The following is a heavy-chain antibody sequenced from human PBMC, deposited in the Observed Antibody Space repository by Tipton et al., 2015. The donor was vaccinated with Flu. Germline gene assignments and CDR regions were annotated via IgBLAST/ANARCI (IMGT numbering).Heavy chain of an antibody. CDR1: GGSIRGSSYC. J-gene: IGHJ4*02. V-gene: IGHV4-39*07. Sequence: TLSLTCTVSGGSIRGSSYCWGWIRQPPGKGPEWIGRMLYGGSTYYNPSLESRVTISLDTSKNQFSLKLRSVTAADTAVYYCARDDSGFNDYWGPGTLVTVS. D-gene: IGHD3-22*01. CDR2: MLYGGST. CDR3: ARDDSGFNDY.